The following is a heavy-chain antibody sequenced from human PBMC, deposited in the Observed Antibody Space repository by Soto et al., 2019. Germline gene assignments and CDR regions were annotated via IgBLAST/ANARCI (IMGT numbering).Heavy chain of an antibody. CDR3: GRREGLATISYYFDY. J-gene: IGHJ4*02. CDR2: VYYSGST. D-gene: IGHD1-26*01. Sequence: PSETLSLTCTVSGGSVSSSSYYWGWVRQPPGKGLEWIGSVYYSGSTYYNPSLESRVTISVDKSKNQFSLKLMSLSAADTAVYYCGRREGLATISYYFDYGGRGALVTVSS. V-gene: IGHV4-39*01. CDR1: GGSVSSSSYY.